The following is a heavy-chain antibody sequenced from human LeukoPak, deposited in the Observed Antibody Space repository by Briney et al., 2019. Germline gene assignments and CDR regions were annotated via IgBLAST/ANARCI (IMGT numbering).Heavy chain of an antibody. CDR3: ARGPLFWSGYGRGGYFDY. D-gene: IGHD3-3*01. V-gene: IGHV4-34*01. J-gene: IGHJ4*02. Sequence: SETLSLTCAVYGGSFSGYYWSWIRQPPGKGLEWIGEINHSGSTNYNPSLKSRVTISVDTSKNQFSLKLSSVTAADTAVYYCARGPLFWSGYGRGGYFDYWGQGTLVTVSS. CDR2: INHSGST. CDR1: GGSFSGYY.